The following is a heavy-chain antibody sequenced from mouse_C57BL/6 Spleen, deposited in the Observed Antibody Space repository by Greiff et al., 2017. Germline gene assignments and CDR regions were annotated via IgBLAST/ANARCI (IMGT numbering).Heavy chain of an antibody. D-gene: IGHD1-1*01. V-gene: IGHV1-52*01. CDR2: IDPSDSET. J-gene: IGHJ2*01. Sequence: VQLQQPGAELVRPGSSVKLSCKASGYTFTSYWMHWVKQRPIQGLEWIGNIDPSDSETHYNQKFKDKATLTVDKSSSTAYMQLSSLTSEDSAVYYCASTYYYGSSQYYFDYWGQGTTLTVSS. CDR1: GYTFTSYW. CDR3: ASTYYYGSSQYYFDY.